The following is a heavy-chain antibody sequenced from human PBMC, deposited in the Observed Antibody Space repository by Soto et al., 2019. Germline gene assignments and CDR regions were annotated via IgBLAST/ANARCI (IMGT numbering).Heavy chain of an antibody. V-gene: IGHV1-69*01. CDR1: GVTFSSFA. CDR3: ARSTGSGFRPGTPGFNWFEP. J-gene: IGHJ5*02. D-gene: IGHD5-12*01. Sequence: QVQLVQSGAEVKQPGSSVKVSCQASGVTFSSFAISWVRQAPGQGLEWMGGIIPIFRTPNYAQNFQGRVTITEEEYTISVYMELSRLRSEETAVYYCARSTGSGFRPGTPGFNWFEPWGQGTLVTVSS. CDR2: IIPIFRTP.